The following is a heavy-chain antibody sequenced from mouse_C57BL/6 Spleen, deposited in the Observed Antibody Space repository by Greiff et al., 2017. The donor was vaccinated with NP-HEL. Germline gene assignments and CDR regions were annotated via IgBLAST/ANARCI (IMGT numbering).Heavy chain of an antibody. J-gene: IGHJ3*01. Sequence: EVQLQESGGDLVKPGGSLKLSCAASGFTFSSYGMSWVRPTPDKRLEWVATISSGGSYTYYPDSVKGRFTISRDNAKNTLYLQMSSLKSEDTAMYYCARRDYYGSSWFAYWGQGTLVTVSA. CDR1: GFTFSSYG. D-gene: IGHD1-1*01. CDR3: ARRDYYGSSWFAY. CDR2: ISSGGSYT. V-gene: IGHV5-6*01.